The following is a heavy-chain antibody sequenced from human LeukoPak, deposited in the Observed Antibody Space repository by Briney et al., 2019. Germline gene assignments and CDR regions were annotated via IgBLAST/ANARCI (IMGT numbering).Heavy chain of an antibody. CDR1: GGTFSSYA. CDR3: ARGAWCSGGSCYSELNYYYYMDV. CDR2: IITIFGTA. V-gene: IGHV1-69*05. J-gene: IGHJ6*03. Sequence: SVKVSCKASGGTFSSYAISWVRQAPGQGLEWMGGIITIFGTANYAQKFQGRVTITTDESTSTAYMELSSLRSEDTAVYYCARGAWCSGGSCYSELNYYYYMDVWGKGTTVTVSS. D-gene: IGHD2-15*01.